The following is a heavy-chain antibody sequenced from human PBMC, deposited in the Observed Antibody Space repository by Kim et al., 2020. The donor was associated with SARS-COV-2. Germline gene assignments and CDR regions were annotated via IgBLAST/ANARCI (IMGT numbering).Heavy chain of an antibody. CDR1: GFTFSSYA. V-gene: IGHV3-30*04. J-gene: IGHJ4*02. CDR2: ISYDGSNK. Sequence: GGSLRLSCAASGFTFSSYAMHWVRQAPGKGLEWVAVISYDGSNKYYADSVKGRFTISRDNSKNTLYLQMNSLRAEDTAVYYCARGLGELDYLGQGTLFT. D-gene: IGHD3-16*01. CDR3: ARGLGELDY.